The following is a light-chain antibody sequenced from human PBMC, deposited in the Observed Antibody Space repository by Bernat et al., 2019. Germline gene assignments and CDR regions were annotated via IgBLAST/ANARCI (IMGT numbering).Light chain of an antibody. Sequence: DIQLTQSPSSLSAYVGDRVTITCRASRPIGAYLNWYLQKPGEAPNLLIYTTSNLQGGVPSRFSGSGSGTVFTLTITSLHPEDFGTYFCQHSYVAPWTFGQGTKV. J-gene: IGKJ1*01. CDR3: QHSYVAPWT. CDR2: TTS. CDR1: RPIGAY. V-gene: IGKV1-39*01.